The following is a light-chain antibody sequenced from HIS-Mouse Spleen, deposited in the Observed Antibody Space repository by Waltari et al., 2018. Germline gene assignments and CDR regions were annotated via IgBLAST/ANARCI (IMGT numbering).Light chain of an antibody. CDR3: SSYTSSSTVV. V-gene: IGLV2-14*03. J-gene: IGLJ2*01. CDR1: SSDVGGYNY. CDR2: DVS. Sequence: QSALTQPASVSGSPGQSITISCTGTSSDVGGYNYVSWYQQHPGKATKLMIYDVSNRTSGVSNRFSGSKSGNTASLTISGLQAEDEADYYCSSYTSSSTVVFGGGTKLTVL.